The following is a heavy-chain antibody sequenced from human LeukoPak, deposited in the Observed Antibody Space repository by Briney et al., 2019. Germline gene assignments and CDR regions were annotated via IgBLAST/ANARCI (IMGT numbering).Heavy chain of an antibody. J-gene: IGHJ4*02. V-gene: IGHV4-34*01. CDR3: ARSTVRGARMYYYGSGSYSPFDY. CDR2: INHSGST. D-gene: IGHD3-10*01. CDR1: GVSFSGYY. Sequence: EPSETLSLTCAVYGVSFSGYYWSWLRQPPGKGLEWIGEINHSGSTNYNPSLKSRVTISVDTSKNQFSLKLSSVTAADTAVYYCARSTVRGARMYYYGSGSYSPFDYWGQGTLVTVSS.